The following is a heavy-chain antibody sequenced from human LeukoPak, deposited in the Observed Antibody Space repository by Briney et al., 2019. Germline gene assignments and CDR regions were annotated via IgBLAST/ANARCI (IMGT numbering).Heavy chain of an antibody. CDR3: VRGGGNYQGVDNWFDP. Sequence: GGSLRLSCVASGFTFSSYEMNWVRQAPGKGLEWVSYISSSGSTIYYADSVKGRFTISRDNAKNSLFLQMNSLRVDDTAVYYCVRGGGNYQGVDNWFDPWGQGTLVTVSS. V-gene: IGHV3-48*03. CDR2: ISSSGSTI. CDR1: GFTFSSYE. D-gene: IGHD1-7*01. J-gene: IGHJ5*02.